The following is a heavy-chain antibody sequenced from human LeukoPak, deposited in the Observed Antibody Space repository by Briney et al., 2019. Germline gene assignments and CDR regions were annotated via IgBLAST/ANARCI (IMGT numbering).Heavy chain of an antibody. D-gene: IGHD5-12*01. V-gene: IGHV3-23*01. CDR2: ISGSGGST. CDR3: AKESIVATIRLGYFDY. CDR1: GFPFSSYA. J-gene: IGHJ4*02. Sequence: PGGSLRLSCAASGFPFSSYAMSWVRPAPGKGLEWVSAISGSGGSTYYADSVKGRFTISRDNSKNTLYLQMNSLRAEDTAVYYCAKESIVATIRLGYFDYWGQGTLVTVSS.